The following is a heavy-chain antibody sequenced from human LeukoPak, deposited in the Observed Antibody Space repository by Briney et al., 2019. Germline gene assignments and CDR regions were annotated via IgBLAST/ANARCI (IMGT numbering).Heavy chain of an antibody. J-gene: IGHJ4*02. CDR1: GFTFTSYA. CDR2: ISNGGANT. V-gene: IGHV3-23*01. CDR3: EKEYYSGSGTYLYYFDY. Sequence: GGSLRLSCAASGFTFTSYAMSWVRQAPGKGLEWVSTISNGGANTYYADSVKGRFTISRDNSKNTLYLQMNSLRAEDTAVYSCEKEYYSGSGTYLYYFDYWGQGTLVTVSS. D-gene: IGHD3-10*01.